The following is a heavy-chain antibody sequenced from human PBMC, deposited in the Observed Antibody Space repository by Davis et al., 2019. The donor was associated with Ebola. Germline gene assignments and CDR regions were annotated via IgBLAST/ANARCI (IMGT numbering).Heavy chain of an antibody. J-gene: IGHJ3*01. CDR1: AFTFRSYG. Sequence: PGGSLRLSCAASAFTFRSYGMHWVRQAPGKGLEWVALIWYDGSNKYYADSVKGRFTISRDNSKNTLYLQMNSLRAEDTAVYYCASPFKVGSAFDVWGQGTMVTVSP. CDR2: IWYDGSNK. D-gene: IGHD1-26*01. V-gene: IGHV3-33*01. CDR3: ASPFKVGSAFDV.